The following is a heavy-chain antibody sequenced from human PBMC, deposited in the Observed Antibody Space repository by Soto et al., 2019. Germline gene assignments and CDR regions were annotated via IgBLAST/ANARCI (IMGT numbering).Heavy chain of an antibody. V-gene: IGHV4-31*03. CDR3: ARQWCAYDTSGDYDDALPPQIDL. CDR1: GGSINSDGYF. J-gene: IGHJ2*01. Sequence: SETLSLPCTISGGSINSDGYFWTWIRQHPGKGLEWIGYIYYSGSSSFTPSLKSRVTMSLDTSKNQFSLKLDSVSAADTAVYYCARQWCAYDTSGDYDDALPPQIDLWGRGRLVTVSS. D-gene: IGHD3-22*01. CDR2: IYYSGSS.